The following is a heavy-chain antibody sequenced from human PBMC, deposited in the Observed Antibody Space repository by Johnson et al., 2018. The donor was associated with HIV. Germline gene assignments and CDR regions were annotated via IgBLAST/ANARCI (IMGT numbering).Heavy chain of an antibody. CDR2: ISYDSTGM. CDR3: AKELRLGISFGYNGFDI. CDR1: GFTFDDYA. Sequence: EVQLVESGGGLVQPGGSLRVSCAASGFTFDDYAMHWVRQAPGRGLEWVSGISYDSTGMAYVDSVKGRFTISRDNAKNSLYLQMNSLRAEDTALYYCAKELRLGISFGYNGFDIGGQGTRVTVSS. D-gene: IGHD3-16*01. J-gene: IGHJ3*02. V-gene: IGHV3-9*01.